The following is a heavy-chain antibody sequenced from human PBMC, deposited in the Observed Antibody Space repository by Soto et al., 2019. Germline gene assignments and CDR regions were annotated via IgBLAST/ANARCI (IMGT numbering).Heavy chain of an antibody. V-gene: IGHV1-8*01. D-gene: IGHD3-3*01. CDR2: MNTNTGNT. CDR3: ARVVRFFGGHAGY. Sequence: QVLWVQSGAAVKKPGASVKVSCKTSGYTFTEFDINWVRQAPGQGLEWMGWMNTNTGNTGYAQKFQGRVTMTSDTSISTAYMELRRLRSEDTAVYYCARVVRFFGGHAGYWGQGTLVTVSS. J-gene: IGHJ4*02. CDR1: GYTFTEFD.